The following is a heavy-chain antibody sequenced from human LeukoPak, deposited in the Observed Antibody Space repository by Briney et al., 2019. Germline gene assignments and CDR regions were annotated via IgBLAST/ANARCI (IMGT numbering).Heavy chain of an antibody. CDR3: AGDIVGAIRGFFDY. CDR2: IYYSGST. CDR1: GGSISSSSYY. J-gene: IGHJ4*02. Sequence: SETLSLTCTVSGGSISSSSYYWGWIRQPPGKGLEWIGSIYYSGSTFYNPSLKSRVTISVDTSKNQFSLKLSSVTAADTAVYYCAGDIVGAIRGFFDYWGQGTLVTVSS. V-gene: IGHV4-39*07. D-gene: IGHD1-26*01.